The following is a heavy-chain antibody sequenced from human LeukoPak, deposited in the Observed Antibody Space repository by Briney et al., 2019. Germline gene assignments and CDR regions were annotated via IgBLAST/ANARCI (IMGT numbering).Heavy chain of an antibody. CDR3: ARDGIDTGFDP. Sequence: SETLSLTCTVSGDSISSSSYYWGWIRQPPGKGLEWIGSIYYSGSTNYNPSLKSRVTMSVDTSKNQFSLKLSSVTAADTAVYYCARDGIDTGFDPWGQGTLVTVSS. D-gene: IGHD1-14*01. CDR1: GDSISSSSYY. J-gene: IGHJ5*02. V-gene: IGHV4-39*07. CDR2: IYYSGST.